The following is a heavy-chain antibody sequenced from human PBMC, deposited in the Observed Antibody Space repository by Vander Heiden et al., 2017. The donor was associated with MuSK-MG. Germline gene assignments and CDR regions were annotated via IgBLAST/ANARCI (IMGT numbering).Heavy chain of an antibody. CDR2: INAGNGNT. CDR3: ARRAAVQEWYFDL. Sequence: QVQLVQSGAEAKKPGASVKVSCKASGYTFTSHAMHGVGQAPGQGLGWIGWINAGNGNTKYSQKFQGRVTITRDTSASTAYMELSSLRSEDTAVYYCARRAAVQEWYFDLWGRGTLVTVSS. V-gene: IGHV1-3*01. CDR1: GYTFTSHA. J-gene: IGHJ2*01. D-gene: IGHD1-1*01.